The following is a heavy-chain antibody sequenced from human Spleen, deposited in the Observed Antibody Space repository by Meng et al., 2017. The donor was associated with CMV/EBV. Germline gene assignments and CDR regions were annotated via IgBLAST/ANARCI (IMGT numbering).Heavy chain of an antibody. CDR2: ISWNSGNM. CDR1: GFTFDNYA. V-gene: IGHV3-9*01. J-gene: IGHJ4*02. D-gene: IGHD3-22*01. Sequence: SLKISCAASGFTFDNYAMHWVRQAPGKGLEWVSSISWNSGNMGYADSVKGRFTISRDNAKKSVYLQMNSLRAEDTTVYYCARDRSGYYSALDYWGQGTLVTVSS. CDR3: ARDRSGYYSALDY.